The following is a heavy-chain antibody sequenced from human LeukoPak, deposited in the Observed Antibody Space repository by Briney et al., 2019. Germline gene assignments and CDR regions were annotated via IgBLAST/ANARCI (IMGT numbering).Heavy chain of an antibody. Sequence: PGGSLRPSCAASGFTFSSYGMHWVRKAPGKGLEWVEVISYDGSSKYYADSVKGRFTISRDNSKNTLYLQMNSLRAEDTAVYYCAKAAHSSGWYHFDYWGQGTLVTVSS. CDR2: ISYDGSSK. J-gene: IGHJ4*02. D-gene: IGHD6-19*01. V-gene: IGHV3-30*18. CDR1: GFTFSSYG. CDR3: AKAAHSSGWYHFDY.